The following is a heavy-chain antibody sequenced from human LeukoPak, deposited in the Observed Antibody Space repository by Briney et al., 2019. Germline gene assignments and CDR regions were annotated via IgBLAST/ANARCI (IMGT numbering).Heavy chain of an antibody. CDR2: ISGSGNYT. CDR3: AKNHEHGRYAGFDF. J-gene: IGHJ3*01. CDR1: GFTFSSYA. V-gene: IGHV3-23*01. Sequence: GGSLRLSCAASGFTFSSYAMSWVRQAPGKGLEWVSAISGSGNYTYYADSVKGRFSVSRANSKNMVYLELNSLRAEDTAVYYCAKNHEHGRYAGFDFWAEGALVAVSS. D-gene: IGHD2-2*01.